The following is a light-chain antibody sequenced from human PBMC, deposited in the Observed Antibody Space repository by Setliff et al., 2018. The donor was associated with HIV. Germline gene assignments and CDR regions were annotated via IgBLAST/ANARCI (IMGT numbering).Light chain of an antibody. CDR3: SSYAGSNTPYV. CDR2: EVN. J-gene: IGLJ1*01. Sequence: QSALAQPPSASGSPGQSVTISCTGTRSDVGAYDYVSWYQQHPGKAPKLMIHEVNKRPSGVPDRFSGSKSDNTASLTVSGLQAEDEADYYCSSYAGSNTPYVFGTGTKVTVL. CDR1: RSDVGAYDY. V-gene: IGLV2-8*01.